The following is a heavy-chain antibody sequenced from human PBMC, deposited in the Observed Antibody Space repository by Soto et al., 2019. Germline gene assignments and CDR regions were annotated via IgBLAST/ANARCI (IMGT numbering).Heavy chain of an antibody. V-gene: IGHV3-9*01. J-gene: IGHJ6*02. CDR3: AKSTGGTANGMGV. CDR1: GFSFDDYA. Sequence: EVQVVESGGGLVQPGRSLRLSCAASGFSFDDYAMHWVRQAPGKGLEWVSDISWNSGNIGYADSVKGRFTISRDNAKNSLYLQMNSLRAEDTALYYCAKSTGGTANGMGVWGQGTTVTVSS. D-gene: IGHD2-8*02. CDR2: ISWNSGNI.